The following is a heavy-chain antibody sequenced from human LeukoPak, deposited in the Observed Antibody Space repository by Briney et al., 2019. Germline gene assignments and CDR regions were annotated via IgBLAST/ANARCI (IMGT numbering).Heavy chain of an antibody. CDR1: GFTFNDHA. J-gene: IGHJ3*01. V-gene: IGHV3-9*01. D-gene: IGHD3-22*01. CDR3: ARASYYYDTTGLGAVDF. CDR2: INWNSDNI. Sequence: QPGRSLRLSCAASGFTFNDHAMYWVRQAPGKGLEWVSGINWNSDNIGYADSVKGRFTISRDDAKNSLLLQMNSLRAEDTALYYCARASYYYDTTGLGAVDFWGQGTMVTVSS.